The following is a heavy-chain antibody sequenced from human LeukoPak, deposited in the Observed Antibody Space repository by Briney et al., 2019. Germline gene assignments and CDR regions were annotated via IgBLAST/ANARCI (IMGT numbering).Heavy chain of an antibody. J-gene: IGHJ4*02. V-gene: IGHV3-21*01. Sequence: GGSLRLSCAASGFTFSSYAMNWVRQAPGKGLEWVSSISSTSSYIHYADSVKGRFTISRDNAKNSLYLQMNSLRAEDTAVYYCARMGYSSSLPDYGGQGTLVTVSS. CDR3: ARMGYSSSLPDY. CDR2: ISSTSSYI. CDR1: GFTFSSYA. D-gene: IGHD6-6*01.